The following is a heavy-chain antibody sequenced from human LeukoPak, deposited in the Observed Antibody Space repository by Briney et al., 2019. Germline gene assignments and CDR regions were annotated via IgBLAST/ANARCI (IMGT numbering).Heavy chain of an antibody. J-gene: IGHJ4*02. Sequence: SETPSLTCAVSGGSISSYYWSWIRQPPGKGLEWIGYIYYSGSTNYNPSLKSRVTISVDTSKNQFSLKLSSVTAADTAVYYCARDYYGSGSHDYWGQGTLVTVSS. D-gene: IGHD3-10*01. CDR3: ARDYYGSGSHDY. CDR1: GGSISSYY. V-gene: IGHV4-59*01. CDR2: IYYSGST.